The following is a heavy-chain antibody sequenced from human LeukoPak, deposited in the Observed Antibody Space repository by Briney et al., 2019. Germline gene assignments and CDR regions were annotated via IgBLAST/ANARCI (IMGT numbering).Heavy chain of an antibody. CDR3: AKAFYCSGGSCLNWFDP. CDR2: ISGSGGST. D-gene: IGHD2-15*01. J-gene: IGHJ5*02. V-gene: IGHV3-23*01. Sequence: GGSLRLSCAASGFIFSSYAMHWVRQAPGKGLEWVSAISGSGGSTYYADSVKGRFTISRDNSKNTLYLQMNSLRAEDTAVYYCAKAFYCSGGSCLNWFDPWGQGTLVTVSS. CDR1: GFIFSSYA.